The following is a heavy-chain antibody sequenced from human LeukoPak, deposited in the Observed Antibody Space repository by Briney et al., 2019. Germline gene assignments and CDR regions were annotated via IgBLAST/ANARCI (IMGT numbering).Heavy chain of an antibody. D-gene: IGHD1-26*01. CDR3: AKSVVGATPNPYYFDY. J-gene: IGHJ4*02. CDR1: GFTFSSYA. Sequence: GGSLRLSCAASGFTFSSYAMSWVRQAPGKGLEWVSAISGSGGSTYYADSVKGRFTISRDNSKNTLYLQMNSLRAEDTAVYYCAKSVVGATPNPYYFDYGGQGTLVTVSS. V-gene: IGHV3-23*01. CDR2: ISGSGGST.